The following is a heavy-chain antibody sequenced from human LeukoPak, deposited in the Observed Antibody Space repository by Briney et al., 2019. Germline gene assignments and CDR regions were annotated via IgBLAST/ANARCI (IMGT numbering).Heavy chain of an antibody. CDR3: VVDFGDYTDF. CDR2: ISGSGGST. J-gene: IGHJ4*02. V-gene: IGHV3-23*01. CDR1: GFTFSSYA. D-gene: IGHD2-21*01. Sequence: GGSLRLSCAASGFTFSSYAMSWVRQAPGKGLEWVSAISGSGGSTYYADSVKGRFTISRDNAKNTLYLQMNSLRVEDTAVYHCVVDFGDYTDFWGQGTLVTVSS.